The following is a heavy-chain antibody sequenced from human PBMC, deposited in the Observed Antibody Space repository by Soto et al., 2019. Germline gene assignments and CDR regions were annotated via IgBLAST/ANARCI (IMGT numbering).Heavy chain of an antibody. Sequence: QVQLVQSGAEVKKPGASVKVSCKASGYTFTSYYMHWVRQAPGQGLEWMGIINPSGGSTSYAQKFQGRATMTKDTSTSTDYMELSGLRSEDTAVYDCAIAPTQVYYYYSGMDVWGQGTTVTVPS. CDR3: AIAPTQVYYYYSGMDV. CDR2: INPSGGST. V-gene: IGHV1-46*01. J-gene: IGHJ6*02. CDR1: GYTFTSYY.